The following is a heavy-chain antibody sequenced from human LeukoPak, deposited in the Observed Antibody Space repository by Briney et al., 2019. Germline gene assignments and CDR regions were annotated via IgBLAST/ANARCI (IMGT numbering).Heavy chain of an antibody. J-gene: IGHJ3*02. D-gene: IGHD3-3*01. Sequence: GGSLRLSRAVSGFTFDDHGMSWVRQAPGKGLEWVSGINWNGGSTGYADSVKGRFTISRDNAKNSLYLQMNSLRAEDTALYHCARAVYYDFWSGSPDDAFDIWGQGTMVTVSS. V-gene: IGHV3-20*01. CDR1: GFTFDDHG. CDR3: ARAVYYDFWSGSPDDAFDI. CDR2: INWNGGST.